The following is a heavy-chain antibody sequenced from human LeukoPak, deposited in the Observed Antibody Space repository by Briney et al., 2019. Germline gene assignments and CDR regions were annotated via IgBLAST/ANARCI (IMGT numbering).Heavy chain of an antibody. Sequence: GGSLRLSCAVSGFSVSGYWMTWVRQAPGKGLEWVANIKQDGSEKNYVDSVKGRFTISRDNAGNSLFLQMNSLRVEDTAVYYFAREWQGGIAAAGTRIEGDYWGQGTLVAVSS. CDR1: GFSVSGYW. CDR3: AREWQGGIAAAGTRIEGDY. CDR2: IKQDGSEK. J-gene: IGHJ4*02. D-gene: IGHD6-13*01. V-gene: IGHV3-7*01.